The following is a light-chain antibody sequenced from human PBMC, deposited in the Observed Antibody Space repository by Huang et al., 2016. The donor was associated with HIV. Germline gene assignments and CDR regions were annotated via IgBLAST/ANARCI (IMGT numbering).Light chain of an antibody. Sequence: DIVMTQSPDSLAVSLGERATINCKSSQSVLYSSNNKNYLTWYQQKPGQPPKLLIYWASTRESGVPDRFSGSGSGTDFTLTINSLQAEDGAVYYCQQYYSTPRTFGQGTKVEIK. CDR3: QQYYSTPRT. V-gene: IGKV4-1*01. J-gene: IGKJ1*01. CDR1: QSVLYSSNNKNY. CDR2: WAS.